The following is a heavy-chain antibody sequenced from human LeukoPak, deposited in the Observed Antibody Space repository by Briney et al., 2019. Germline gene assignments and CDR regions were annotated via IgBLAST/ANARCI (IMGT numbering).Heavy chain of an antibody. Sequence: VASVSLSCKASGYTFTGYYMHWVRQAPGQGLEGMGWIKPNSGGTNYAQTFQGRVTMTRDTSISTAYMELSRLTSDDTAVYYCASFFYYCSGVPEYFDYWGQGTLVTVSS. CDR3: ASFFYYCSGVPEYFDY. V-gene: IGHV1-2*02. J-gene: IGHJ4*02. CDR2: IKPNSGGT. D-gene: IGHD3-10*01. CDR1: GYTFTGYY.